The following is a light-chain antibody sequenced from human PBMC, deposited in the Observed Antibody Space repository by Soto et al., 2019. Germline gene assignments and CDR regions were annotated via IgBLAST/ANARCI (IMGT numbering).Light chain of an antibody. Sequence: QSALTQPPSASGSPGQSVTISCTGTSSDVGRYNRVSWYQHYPGKAPKLMIYEVNKRPSEVPDRFSGSKSGNTASLTVSGLQAEDEADSYCCSFTGTTIGVFGGGTELTVL. CDR1: SSDVGRYNR. J-gene: IGLJ3*02. CDR3: CSFTGTTIGV. CDR2: EVN. V-gene: IGLV2-8*01.